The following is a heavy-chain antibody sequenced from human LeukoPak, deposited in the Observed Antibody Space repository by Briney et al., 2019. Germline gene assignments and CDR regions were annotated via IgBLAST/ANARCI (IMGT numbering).Heavy chain of an antibody. CDR2: FYYSGST. CDR1: GGSISSYY. D-gene: IGHD3-22*01. J-gene: IGHJ2*01. Sequence: PSETLSLTCTVSGGSISSYYWSWTRQPPGKGLEWIGYFYYSGSTNYNPSLKTRVTISVDTSKNQFSLKLSSVTAADTAVYYCARGYYDSSGYSDWYFDLWGRGTLVTVSS. V-gene: IGHV4-59*01. CDR3: ARGYYDSSGYSDWYFDL.